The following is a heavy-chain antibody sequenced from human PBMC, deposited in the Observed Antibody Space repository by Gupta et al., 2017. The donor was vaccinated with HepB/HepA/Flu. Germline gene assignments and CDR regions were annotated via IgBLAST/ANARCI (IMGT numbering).Heavy chain of an antibody. Sequence: QVQLQQWGAGLLKPSETLSLTCAVYGGSFSGYYWSWIRQPPGKGLEWIGEINHSGSTNYNPSLKSRVTISVDTSKNQFSLKLSSVTAADTAVYYCARVSGALPRGPGSSTDYWGQGTLVTVSS. V-gene: IGHV4-34*01. CDR1: GGSFSGYY. D-gene: IGHD2-2*01. CDR3: ARVSGALPRGPGSSTDY. CDR2: INHSGST. J-gene: IGHJ4*02.